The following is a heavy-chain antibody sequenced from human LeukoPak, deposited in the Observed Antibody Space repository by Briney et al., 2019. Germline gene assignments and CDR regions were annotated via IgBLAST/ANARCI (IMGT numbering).Heavy chain of an antibody. CDR1: GFTFSTFW. V-gene: IGHV3-74*01. J-gene: IGHJ3*02. CDR3: ASVRLPGDAFDI. Sequence: GGSLRLSCSGSGFTFSTFWMHWVRQAPGKGLEWVSRISGDGSSTSYADSVKGRFTISRDNAKNTVYLQMNSLRVEDTAMYFCASVRLPGDAFDIWGQGTRVTVSS. CDR2: ISGDGSST.